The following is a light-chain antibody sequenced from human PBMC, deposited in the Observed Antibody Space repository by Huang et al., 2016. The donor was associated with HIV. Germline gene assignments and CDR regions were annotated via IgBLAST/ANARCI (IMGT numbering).Light chain of an antibody. Sequence: EIVLTQSPGTLSLSPGERATLSCRASQSINSNYLAWYQQKPGQAPRLLIYGTSTRATGSPDRFSGSGSGTDFTRTITGLEADDFAVYYCQQFGSSPWTFGQGTKVDI. CDR1: QSINSNY. CDR3: QQFGSSPWT. J-gene: IGKJ1*01. V-gene: IGKV3-20*01. CDR2: GTS.